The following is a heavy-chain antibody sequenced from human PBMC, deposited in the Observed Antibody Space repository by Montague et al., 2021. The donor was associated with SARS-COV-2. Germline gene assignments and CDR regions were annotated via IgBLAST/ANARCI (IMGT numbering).Heavy chain of an antibody. CDR3: ARHRDNLGSLNWFAP. Sequence: SETLSLTCTVSAGALRDTDYFWGWIRQPPGKGLEWIGSIYYSGTTYHNPSLKSRVTISVDTSKNQFSLKLSSVTAADTAVYFCARHRDNLGSLNWFAPWGQGTLVTVSS. CDR2: IYYSGTT. J-gene: IGHJ5*02. V-gene: IGHV4-39*01. CDR1: AGALRDTDYF. D-gene: IGHD3-16*01.